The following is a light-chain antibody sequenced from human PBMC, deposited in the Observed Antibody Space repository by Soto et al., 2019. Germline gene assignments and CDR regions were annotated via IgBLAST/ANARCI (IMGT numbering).Light chain of an antibody. CDR2: DAI. CDR3: QRYDNVPLT. Sequence: DIQMTQSPSSLSASVGDRVTITCQASQDISNYLNWYQQKPGKAPKLLIYDAINLETGVPSRFSGSGSGTDFTVTISSLQPEDFETYYCQRYDNVPLTFGGGTRVEIK. J-gene: IGKJ4*01. V-gene: IGKV1-33*01. CDR1: QDISNY.